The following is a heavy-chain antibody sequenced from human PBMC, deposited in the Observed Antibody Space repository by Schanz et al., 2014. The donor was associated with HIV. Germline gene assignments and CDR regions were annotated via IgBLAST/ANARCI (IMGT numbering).Heavy chain of an antibody. V-gene: IGHV1-69*06. D-gene: IGHD3-22*01. J-gene: IGHJ5*02. CDR1: GGTFSRHA. CDR3: ARQYPMAEFDSSGHYERPNWFDP. Sequence: QVQLVQSGAEVKKPGSSVKVSCKASGGTFSRHAINWVRQAPGQGLEWMGGIIPMLGTATYAQKFQGRVMIPAEKSTSTVYMELSRMRSEDTAVFYCARQYPMAEFDSSGHYERPNWFDPWGQGTLVTVSS. CDR2: IIPMLGTA.